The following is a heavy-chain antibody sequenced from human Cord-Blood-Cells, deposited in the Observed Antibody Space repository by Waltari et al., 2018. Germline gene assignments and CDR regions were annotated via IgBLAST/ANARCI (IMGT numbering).Heavy chain of an antibody. D-gene: IGHD3-16*02. V-gene: IGHV1-69*01. CDR2: IIPIVGTA. Sequence: QVQLVQSGAEVKKPGSSVKVSCKASGGTFSSYALSWVRQAPGQGLEWMGGIIPIVGTANYAQKFQGRVTITADESTSTAYMELSSLRSEDTAVYYCARDDEPNLGELSRNYYGMDVWGQGTTVTVSS. CDR1: GGTFSSYA. J-gene: IGHJ6*02. CDR3: ARDDEPNLGELSRNYYGMDV.